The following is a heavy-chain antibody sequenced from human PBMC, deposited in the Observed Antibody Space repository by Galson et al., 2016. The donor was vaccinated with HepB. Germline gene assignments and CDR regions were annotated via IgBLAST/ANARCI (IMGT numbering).Heavy chain of an antibody. Sequence: SLRLSCAASGFTFISYTMNWVRLAPGKGPEWVSGISGGVGSTYYADSVKGRFTVSRDNSRHTLYLQMNSLRAEDTAVYYCGKGNGMDVWGQGTTVTVSS. CDR2: ISGGVGST. J-gene: IGHJ6*02. CDR3: GKGNGMDV. V-gene: IGHV3-23*01. CDR1: GFTFISYT.